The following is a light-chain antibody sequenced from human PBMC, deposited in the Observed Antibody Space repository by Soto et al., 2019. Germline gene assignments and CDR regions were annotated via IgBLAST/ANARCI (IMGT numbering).Light chain of an antibody. Sequence: QSALTQPRSVSGSPGQSVTISCAGTSNDVGAYNYVSWYQQHPGKAPKLIIYAVIKRPSGVPDRFSGSKSGNTASLTISGLQTEYEADYYCCSYAASFWVFGGGTKVTVL. J-gene: IGLJ3*02. CDR2: AVI. CDR3: CSYAASFWV. V-gene: IGLV2-11*02. CDR1: SNDVGAYNY.